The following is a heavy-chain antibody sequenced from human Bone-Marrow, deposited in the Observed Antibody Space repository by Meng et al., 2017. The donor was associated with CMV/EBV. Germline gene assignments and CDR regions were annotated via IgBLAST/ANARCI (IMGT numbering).Heavy chain of an antibody. V-gene: IGHV1-69*10. J-gene: IGHJ5*02. CDR1: GGTFSNYA. Sequence: SVKVSCKASGGTFSNYAITWVRQAPGQGLEWLGGIIPVRGMANYPQRFQGRVTITADKSTTTAYMELSSLRSDDTAVYYCARGIYQIFWDWFDPWGQGNRVTGAS. CDR2: IIPVRGMA. CDR3: ARGIYQIFWDWFDP. D-gene: IGHD2/OR15-2a*01.